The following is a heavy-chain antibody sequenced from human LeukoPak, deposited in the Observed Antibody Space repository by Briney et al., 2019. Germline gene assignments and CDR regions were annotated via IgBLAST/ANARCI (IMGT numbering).Heavy chain of an antibody. CDR2: INHSGST. V-gene: IGHV4-34*01. CDR1: GGSFSGYY. Sequence: SETLSLTCAVYGGSFSGYYWSWIRQPPGKGLEWIGEINHSGSTNYNPSLKSRVAIPVDTSKNQFSLKLSSVTAADTAVYYCARGSWYRAEYFQHWGQGTLVTVSS. J-gene: IGHJ1*01. CDR3: ARGSWYRAEYFQH. D-gene: IGHD6-13*01.